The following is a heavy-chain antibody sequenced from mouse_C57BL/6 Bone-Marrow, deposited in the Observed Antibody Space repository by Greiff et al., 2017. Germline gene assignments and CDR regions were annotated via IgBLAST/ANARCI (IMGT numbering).Heavy chain of an antibody. V-gene: IGHV1-19*01. CDR1: GYTFTDYY. CDR2: INPYNGGT. Sequence: VQLKQSGPVLVKPGASVKMSCKASGYTFTDYYMNWVKQSHGKSLEWIGVINPYNGGTSYNQKFKGKATLTVDKSSSTAYMELNSLTSEDSAVYYCARWGWLLRFFDYWGQGTTLTVSS. CDR3: ARWGWLLRFFDY. D-gene: IGHD2-3*01. J-gene: IGHJ2*01.